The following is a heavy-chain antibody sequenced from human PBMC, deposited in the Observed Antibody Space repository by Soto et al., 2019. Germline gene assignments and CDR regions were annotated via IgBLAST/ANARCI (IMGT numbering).Heavy chain of an antibody. J-gene: IGHJ4*02. D-gene: IGHD3-16*01. Sequence: EVQLVESGGGLVQPGGSLRLSCAASGFTVSTKYMSWVRQAPGKGLEWGSVIYSGGSTFYADSVRGRFTISRDNSKNTVNLQMNSLRAEDTAVYYCARDPWAAEYWGQGTLVTVSS. CDR3: ARDPWAAEY. V-gene: IGHV3-66*01. CDR1: GFTVSTKY. CDR2: IYSGGST.